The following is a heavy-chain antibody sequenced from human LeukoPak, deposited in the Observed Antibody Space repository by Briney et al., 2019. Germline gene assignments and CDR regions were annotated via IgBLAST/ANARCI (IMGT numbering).Heavy chain of an antibody. D-gene: IGHD4-11*01. CDR2: VSAYNGKT. CDR1: NYSFINYG. J-gene: IGHJ4*02. CDR3: RRFYSNFGDY. Sequence: ASVKVSCKASNYSFINYGIGWVRQAPEQGLEWMGWVSAYNGKTSYAEQFRGRVTMTADTSTATGYMELTGLTSDDTAVYYCRRFYSNFGDYWGQGTRVAVSS. V-gene: IGHV1-18*01.